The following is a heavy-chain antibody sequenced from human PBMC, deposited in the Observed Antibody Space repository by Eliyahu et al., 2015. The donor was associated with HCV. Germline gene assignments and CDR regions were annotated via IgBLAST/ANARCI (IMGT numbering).Heavy chain of an antibody. V-gene: IGHV3-23*01. CDR2: ISGSGGST. CDR3: AKEAYSYGYGYAFDI. J-gene: IGHJ3*02. Sequence: EVQLLESGGGLVQPGGSLRLSCAASGFTFXSYAMXWVRQAPGKGLEWVSTISGSGGSTYYADSVKGRFTIARDNSKNTLYLQMNSLRAEDKAVYYSAKEAYSYGYGYAFDIWGQGTVVTVSS. D-gene: IGHD5-18*01. CDR1: GFTFXSYA.